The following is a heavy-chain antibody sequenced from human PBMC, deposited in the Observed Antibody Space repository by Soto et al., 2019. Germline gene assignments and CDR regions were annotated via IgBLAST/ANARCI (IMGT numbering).Heavy chain of an antibody. J-gene: IGHJ6*03. V-gene: IGHV4-34*01. CDR1: GWSFSGYY. Sequence: SETLSLTCAVYGWSFSGYYWSLTRQPPGKGLEWIGEINHSGSTNYNPSLKSRVTISVDTSKSQFSLKLSSVTAADTAIYYCARGFSNYDFWSGYSHYYYYMDVSGKGTTVTVSS. CDR3: ARGFSNYDFWSGYSHYYYYMDV. D-gene: IGHD3-3*01. CDR2: INHSGST.